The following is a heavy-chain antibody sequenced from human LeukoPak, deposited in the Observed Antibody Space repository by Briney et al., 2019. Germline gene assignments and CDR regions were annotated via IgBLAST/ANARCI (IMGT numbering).Heavy chain of an antibody. Sequence: SETLSLTCTVSGGSMSPYHWGWIRQPPGKGLEWTGYIYYSGSTNYNPSLKSRVTISVDTSKNQFSLKLSSVTAADTAVYYCGRGGGPDAFDIWGQGTMVTVSS. CDR2: IYYSGST. CDR3: GRGGGPDAFDI. D-gene: IGHD2-15*01. J-gene: IGHJ3*02. CDR1: GGSMSPYH. V-gene: IGHV4-59*01.